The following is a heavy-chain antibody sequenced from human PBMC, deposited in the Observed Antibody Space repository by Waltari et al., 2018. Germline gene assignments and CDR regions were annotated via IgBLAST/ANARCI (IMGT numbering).Heavy chain of an antibody. V-gene: IGHV4-61*09. CDR1: GGSISSGSYY. J-gene: IGHJ4*02. CDR3: ARDRRPGIIYY. CDR2: IYTSGST. Sequence: QVQLQESGPGLVKPSQTLSLTCTVSGGSISSGSYYWSWIRQPAGKGMEWIGHIYTSGSTRSNPYHKSRVTISVDTCNNQFSLKLSSVTAADTAVYYCARDRRPGIIYYWGQGTLVTVSS. D-gene: IGHD3-10*01.